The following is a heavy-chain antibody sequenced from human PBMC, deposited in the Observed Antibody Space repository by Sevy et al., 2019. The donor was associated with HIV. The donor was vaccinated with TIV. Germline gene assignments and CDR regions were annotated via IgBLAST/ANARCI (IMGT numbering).Heavy chain of an antibody. CDR3: ARGASSGWDYFDY. D-gene: IGHD6-19*01. CDR1: GFTFSTYS. CDR2: ISGFNNYI. V-gene: IGHV3-21*01. Sequence: GGSLRLSCAASGFTFSTYSMSWVRQAPGKGLEWVSYISGFNNYIYYADSLRGRFTISRDNAKNSLYLQMNNLGAEDTAVYYCARGASSGWDYFDYWGQGTLVTVSS. J-gene: IGHJ4*02.